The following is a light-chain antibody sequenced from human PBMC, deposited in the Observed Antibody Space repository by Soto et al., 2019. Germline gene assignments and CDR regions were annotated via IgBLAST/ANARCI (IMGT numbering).Light chain of an antibody. Sequence: QSVLTQPPSVSGAPGQRVTISCTGSSSNIGAGYDVHWYQQLPGTAPKLLIYDNSNRPSGVPDRSSGSKSGTSASLAITGLQAEDEADYYCQSYDSSLSVLYVFGTGTKVTVL. CDR3: QSYDSSLSVLYV. CDR1: SSNIGAGYD. J-gene: IGLJ1*01. V-gene: IGLV1-40*01. CDR2: DNS.